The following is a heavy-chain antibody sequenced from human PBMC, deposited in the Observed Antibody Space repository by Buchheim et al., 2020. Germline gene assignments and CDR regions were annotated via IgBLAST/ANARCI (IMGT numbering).Heavy chain of an antibody. CDR2: VYYSGSA. CDR1: GASIRSSGSY. Sequence: QVQLQESGPGLVKPSQTLSLTCTVSGASIRSSGSYWSWIRQLPGKGLEWIGYVYYSGSAYYNPSLKSRVTISVDTSKNQFSLILRSVTAADTAVYYCARDVGGPDYWGQGTL. D-gene: IGHD2-15*01. J-gene: IGHJ4*02. V-gene: IGHV4-31*03. CDR3: ARDVGGPDY.